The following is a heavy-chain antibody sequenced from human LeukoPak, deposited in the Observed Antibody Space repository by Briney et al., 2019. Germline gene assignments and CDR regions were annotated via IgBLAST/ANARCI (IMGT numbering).Heavy chain of an antibody. CDR3: AKDRDGSGSWGFDY. D-gene: IGHD3-10*01. CDR2: ISGSGGST. V-gene: IGHV3-23*01. Sequence: GGSLRLSCAASGLTFSSYGMSWVRQAPGKGLEWVSAISGSGGSTYYADSVKGRFTISRDNSKNTLYLQMNSLRAEDTAVYYCAKDRDGSGSWGFDYWGQGTLVTVSS. J-gene: IGHJ4*02. CDR1: GLTFSSYG.